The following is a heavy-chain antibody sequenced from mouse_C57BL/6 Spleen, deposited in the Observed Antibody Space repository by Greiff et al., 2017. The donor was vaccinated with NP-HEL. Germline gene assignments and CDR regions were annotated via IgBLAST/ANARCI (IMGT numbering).Heavy chain of an antibody. CDR3: AREGRHYYAMDY. CDR1: GYTFTSYW. CDR2: IDPSDSYT. V-gene: IGHV1-50*01. J-gene: IGHJ4*01. Sequence: VQLQQPGAELVKPGASVKLSCKASGYTFTSYWMQWVKQRPGQGLEWIGEIDPSDSYTNYNQKFKGKATLTVDTSSSTAYMQLSSLTSEDSAVYYCAREGRHYYAMDYWGQGTSVTVSS.